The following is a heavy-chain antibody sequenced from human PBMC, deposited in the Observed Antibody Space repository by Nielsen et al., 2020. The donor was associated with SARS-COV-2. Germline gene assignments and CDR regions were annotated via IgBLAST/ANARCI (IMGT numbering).Heavy chain of an antibody. V-gene: IGHV3-23*01. Sequence: GGSLRLSCAASGFTFSSCAMSWVRQAPGKGLEWVSAISGSGGSTYYADSVKGRFTISRDNSKNTLYLQMNSLRAEDTAVYYCAKVLRDPYSSGWQRGDYWGQGTLVTVSS. CDR3: AKVLRDPYSSGWQRGDY. J-gene: IGHJ4*02. CDR2: ISGSGGST. CDR1: GFTFSSCA. D-gene: IGHD6-19*01.